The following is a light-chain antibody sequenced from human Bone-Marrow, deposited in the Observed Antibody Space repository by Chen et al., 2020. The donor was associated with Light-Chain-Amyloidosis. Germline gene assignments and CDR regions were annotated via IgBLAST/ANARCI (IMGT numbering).Light chain of an antibody. CDR2: DDS. J-gene: IGLJ3*02. V-gene: IGLV3-21*02. CDR3: QVWDRSSDRPV. Sequence: SYVLTQPSSVSVAPGQTATIACGGNNIGSTSVHWYQQTPGQAPLLVVYDDSDRPSGIPERLSGSNSGNTATLTISRVEAEDEADYYCQVWDRSSDRPVFGGGTKLPVL. CDR1: NIGSTS.